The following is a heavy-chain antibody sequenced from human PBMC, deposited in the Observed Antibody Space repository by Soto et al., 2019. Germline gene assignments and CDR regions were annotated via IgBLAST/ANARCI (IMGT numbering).Heavy chain of an antibody. CDR1: GFSLSTSGVG. Sequence: QITLKESGPTLVKPTQTLTLSCTFSGFSLSTSGVGVGWIRQPPGKALEWLALIYWDDDKRYSPSLKSRLTITKDTSKNQVVLTMTNMDPVDTATYYCAHLTDDFWSGYYRYWGQGTLVTVSS. D-gene: IGHD3-3*01. J-gene: IGHJ4*02. CDR2: IYWDDDK. V-gene: IGHV2-5*02. CDR3: AHLTDDFWSGYYRY.